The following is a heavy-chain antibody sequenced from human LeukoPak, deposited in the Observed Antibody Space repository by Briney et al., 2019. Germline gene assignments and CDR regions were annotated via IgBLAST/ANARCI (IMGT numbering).Heavy chain of an antibody. J-gene: IGHJ3*02. D-gene: IGHD2-2*01. Sequence: PSETLSLTCTVSGGSISSYYWSWIRQPPGKGLEWIGYIYYSGSTNYNPSLKSRVTISVDTSKNQFSLKLSSVTAADTVVYYCARVGSTDAFDIWGQGTMVTVSS. CDR2: IYYSGST. CDR1: GGSISSYY. CDR3: ARVGSTDAFDI. V-gene: IGHV4-59*01.